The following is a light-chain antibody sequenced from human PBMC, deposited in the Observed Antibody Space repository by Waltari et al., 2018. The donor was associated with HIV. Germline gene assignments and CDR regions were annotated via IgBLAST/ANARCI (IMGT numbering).Light chain of an antibody. CDR3: QVWDSGAVI. V-gene: IGLV3-9*01. J-gene: IGLJ2*01. CDR1: YIGTKS. CDR2: ADS. Sequence: YEVTQARSVSVTLGQTAKITCGGNYIGTKSVHWYQQRPGKAPTLVIFADSGRPSGVSERFSGSSSGNLATLSINRVQSGDEADYYCQVWDSGAVIFGGGTKLTV.